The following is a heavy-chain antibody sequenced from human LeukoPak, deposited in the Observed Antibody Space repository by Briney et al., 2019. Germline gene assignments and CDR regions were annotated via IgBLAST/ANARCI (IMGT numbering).Heavy chain of an antibody. V-gene: IGHV4-4*07. CDR3: ARQIASAGTAGFDF. D-gene: IGHD6-13*01. J-gene: IGHJ4*02. Sequence: SDTLSLTCTVSGGSISSYYWSWIRQPAGKGLEWIGRIYSTGSTNYNPSLKSRVTMSVDTSKNQFSLRLRSVTAADTAVYYCARQIASAGTAGFDFWGQGALVTVSS. CDR1: GGSISSYY. CDR2: IYSTGST.